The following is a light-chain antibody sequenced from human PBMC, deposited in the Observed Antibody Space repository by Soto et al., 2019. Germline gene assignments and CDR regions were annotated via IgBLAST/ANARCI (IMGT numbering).Light chain of an antibody. CDR1: QNIHNW. CDR3: EQVNSFPIT. Sequence: DIQMTQSPSSVSPSVGDRVTITCRASQNIHNWLAWYQQQPGKAPKLLISDVSNLQSGVPARFSGSGSGTEFTLTISSLQPEDFATYYCEQVNSFPITYGQGTRLEIK. V-gene: IGKV1-12*01. J-gene: IGKJ5*01. CDR2: DVS.